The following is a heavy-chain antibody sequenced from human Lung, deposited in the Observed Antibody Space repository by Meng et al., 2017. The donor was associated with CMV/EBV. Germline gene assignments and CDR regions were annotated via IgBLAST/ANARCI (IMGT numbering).Heavy chain of an antibody. J-gene: IGHJ4*02. V-gene: IGHV3-21*04. D-gene: IGHD3-3*01. Sequence: ESLKISCAASGFSLSDYSMNWVRQAPGKGLEWVSISSKSEGYIRYADSVKGRFTISRDNAKNSLSLQMNNLRAEDTAVYYCARCYDFWCGYYSDYWGQGXLVTVSS. CDR3: ARCYDFWCGYYSDY. CDR1: GFSLSDYS. CDR2: SSKSEGYI.